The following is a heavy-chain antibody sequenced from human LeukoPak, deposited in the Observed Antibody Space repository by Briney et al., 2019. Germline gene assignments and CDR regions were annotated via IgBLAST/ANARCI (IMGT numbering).Heavy chain of an antibody. J-gene: IGHJ4*02. CDR3: ARDGDKYSYGWYFDY. Sequence: GGSLRLSCAASGFTFRSYAMHWVRQAPGKGLGWVAAISYDGSNKYYADSVKGRFTISRDNSKNTLYLQMNSLRAEDTAVYYCARDGDKYSYGWYFDYWGQGTLVTVSS. CDR1: GFTFRSYA. D-gene: IGHD5-18*01. CDR2: ISYDGSNK. V-gene: IGHV3-30*04.